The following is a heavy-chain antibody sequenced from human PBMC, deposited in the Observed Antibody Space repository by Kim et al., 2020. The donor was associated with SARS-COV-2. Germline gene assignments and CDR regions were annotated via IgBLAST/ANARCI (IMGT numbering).Heavy chain of an antibody. CDR3: ATGIMVRGVTNPVYYYYGMDV. V-gene: IGHV3-30*04. Sequence: GGSLRLSCAASGFTFSSYAMHWVRQAPGKGLEWVAVISYDGSNTYYADSVKGRFTISRDNSKNTLYLQMNSLRAEDTAVYYCATGIMVRGVTNPVYYYYGMDVWGQGTLVTVSS. D-gene: IGHD3-10*01. J-gene: IGHJ6*02. CDR1: GFTFSSYA. CDR2: ISYDGSNT.